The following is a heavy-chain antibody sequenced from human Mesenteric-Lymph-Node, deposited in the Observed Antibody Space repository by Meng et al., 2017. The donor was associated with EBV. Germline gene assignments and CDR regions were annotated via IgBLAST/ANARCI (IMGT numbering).Heavy chain of an antibody. CDR2: ISYSGNS. Sequence: RHLQESGPGLVKASETLSLTCTVSGGSVSSSSDFWGWSRQPPGKGLEWIASISYSGNSFYNPSLRSRVTISVDTSKNQFSLRVTSVTAADTAVYYCTSTPNPNFYDYWGQGTLVTVSS. D-gene: IGHD1-14*01. J-gene: IGHJ4*02. CDR1: GGSVSSSSDF. CDR3: TSTPNPNFYDY. V-gene: IGHV4-39*01.